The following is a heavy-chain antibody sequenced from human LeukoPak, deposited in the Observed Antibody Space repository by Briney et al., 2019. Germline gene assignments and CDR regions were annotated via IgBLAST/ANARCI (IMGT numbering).Heavy chain of an antibody. D-gene: IGHD6-13*01. J-gene: IGHJ4*02. CDR3: ARGRRWIAAVGPVY. CDR1: GFSFSDYY. V-gene: IGHV3-11*05. Sequence: GGSLRLSCAASGFSFSDYYMSWIRQAPGKGLEWLSYISSSSSYTNYADSVKGRFTISRDNAKNSLNLQMNSLRAEDTAVYYCARGRRWIAAVGPVYWGQGTLVTVSS. CDR2: ISSSSSYT.